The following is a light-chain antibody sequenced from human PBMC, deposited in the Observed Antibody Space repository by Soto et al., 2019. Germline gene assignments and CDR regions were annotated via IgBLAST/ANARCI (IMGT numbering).Light chain of an antibody. J-gene: IGKJ1*01. CDR3: MQALQTPRT. V-gene: IGKV2-28*01. Sequence: DIVMTQSPLSLPVTPGEPASISCRSSQSLLHSNGYNYLDWYLQKPGQSPQLLIYLGSNRASGVPDRFSGGGSCTDFTLKISRVEAEDVGVYYCMQALQTPRTFGQGTKVEIK. CDR1: QSLLHSNGYNY. CDR2: LGS.